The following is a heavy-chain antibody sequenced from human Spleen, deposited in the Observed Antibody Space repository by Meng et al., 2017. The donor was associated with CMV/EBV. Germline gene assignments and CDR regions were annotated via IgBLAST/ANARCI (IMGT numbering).Heavy chain of an antibody. V-gene: IGHV1-69*10. Sequence: SVKVSCKASGGTFSSYAISWVRQAPGQGLEWMGGIIPILGIANYAQKFQGRVTITADKSTSTAYMELSSLRSEDTAVYYCARDYSFYSSAQPKYGMDVWGQGTTVTVSS. CDR1: GGTFSSYA. D-gene: IGHD6-25*01. J-gene: IGHJ6*02. CDR3: ARDYSFYSSAQPKYGMDV. CDR2: IIPILGIA.